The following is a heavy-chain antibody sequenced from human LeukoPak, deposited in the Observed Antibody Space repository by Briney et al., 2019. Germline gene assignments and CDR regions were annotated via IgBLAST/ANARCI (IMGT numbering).Heavy chain of an antibody. Sequence: PGGSLRLSCAASGFTFSSYWMSWVRQAPGKGLEWVANIKQGGSEKYYVDSVKGRFTISRDNAKNSLYLQMNSLRAEGTAVYYCARDARYYDSSGYYSGYGMDVWGQGTTVTVSS. CDR2: IKQGGSEK. CDR1: GFTFSSYW. V-gene: IGHV3-7*01. CDR3: ARDARYYDSSGYYSGYGMDV. D-gene: IGHD3-22*01. J-gene: IGHJ6*02.